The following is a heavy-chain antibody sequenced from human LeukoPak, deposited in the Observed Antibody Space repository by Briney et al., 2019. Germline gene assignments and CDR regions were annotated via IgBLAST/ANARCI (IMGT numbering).Heavy chain of an antibody. CDR3: AKVTGFGYGSGGAFDI. CDR2: ISGSGGST. V-gene: IGHV3-23*01. J-gene: IGHJ3*02. D-gene: IGHD6-19*01. Sequence: QPGGSLRLSCAASGFTFSSYAMSWVRQAPGKGLEWVSAISGSGGSTYYADSVKGRFTISRDNSKNTLYLQMNSLRAEDTAVYYCAKVTGFGYGSGGAFDIWGQGTMVTVSS. CDR1: GFTFSSYA.